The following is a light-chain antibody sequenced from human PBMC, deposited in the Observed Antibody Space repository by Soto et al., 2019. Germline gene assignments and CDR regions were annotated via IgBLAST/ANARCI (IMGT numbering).Light chain of an antibody. CDR1: HTISTW. V-gene: IGKV1-5*03. CDR3: QQYNSG. J-gene: IGKJ1*01. Sequence: IQMTQFPSTLSASVGETVTITCRASHTISTWMAWYQHKPGRAPKLLLYKASNFENGVPSRFSGSGSGTIFTLTISRLQPDDFATYYCQQYNSGFGQGTKVEIK. CDR2: KAS.